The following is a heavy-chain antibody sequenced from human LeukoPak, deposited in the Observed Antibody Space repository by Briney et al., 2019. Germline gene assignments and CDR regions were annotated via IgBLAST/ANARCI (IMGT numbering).Heavy chain of an antibody. CDR3: ARTGDYSRSTGGWFDP. CDR2: IFYSGNT. D-gene: IGHD4-11*01. Sequence: PSETLSLTCTVFGXSINSHYGSWVRQAPGKGREWIGYIFYSGNTNYSPSLKSRVTISIDTSKKQFSLRLTSVTTADTAVYFCARTGDYSRSTGGWFDPWGQGTLVTVSS. J-gene: IGHJ5*02. CDR1: GXSINSHY. V-gene: IGHV4-59*11.